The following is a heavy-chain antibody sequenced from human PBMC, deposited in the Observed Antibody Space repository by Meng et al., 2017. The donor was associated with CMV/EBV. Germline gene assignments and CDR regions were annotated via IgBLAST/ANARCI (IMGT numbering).Heavy chain of an antibody. J-gene: IGHJ1*01. Sequence: SLKIPCTPSGFTLRDHAMTWVRQAPGEGLEWVGLIRSKPYGGSTEYAASVQGRFTISRDDSKNIGYLQMNSLRTEDTAVYYCTRGLQDGDYFSFQHWGQGTLVTVSS. CDR1: GFTLRDHA. CDR2: IRSKPYGGST. CDR3: TRGLQDGDYFSFQH. D-gene: IGHD4-17*01. V-gene: IGHV3-49*04.